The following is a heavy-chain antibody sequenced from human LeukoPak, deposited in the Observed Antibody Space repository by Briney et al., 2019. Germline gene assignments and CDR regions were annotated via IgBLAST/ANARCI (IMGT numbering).Heavy chain of an antibody. CDR2: INTGGTT. Sequence: GGSLRLSCAASGFTFSSYAMSWVRQAPGKGLEWVSVINTGGTTYYADSVKGRFTISRDNSKNTLYLQMGSLRAEDMAVYYCARWGNSNDFDYWGQGTLVTVSS. CDR1: GFTFSSYA. CDR3: ARWGNSNDFDY. D-gene: IGHD3-16*01. V-gene: IGHV3-23*01. J-gene: IGHJ4*02.